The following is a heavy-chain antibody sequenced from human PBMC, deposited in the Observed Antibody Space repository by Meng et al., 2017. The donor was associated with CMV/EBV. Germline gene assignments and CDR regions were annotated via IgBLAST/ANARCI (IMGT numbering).Heavy chain of an antibody. J-gene: IGHJ6*02. CDR1: GGSISSYY. D-gene: IGHD6-13*01. CDR2: IYYSGST. CDR3: AMLIAAAGLYYYYGMDV. V-gene: IGHV4-59*01. Sequence: SETLSLTCTVSGGSISSYYWSWIRQPPGKGLEWIGYIYYSGSTNYNPSLKSRVTISVDTSKNQFSLKLSSVTAADTAVYYCAMLIAAAGLYYYYGMDVWGQGTTVTVSS.